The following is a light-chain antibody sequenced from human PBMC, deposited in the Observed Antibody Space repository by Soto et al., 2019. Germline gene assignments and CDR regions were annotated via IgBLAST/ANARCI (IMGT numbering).Light chain of an antibody. J-gene: IGKJ1*01. V-gene: IGKV1-5*03. Sequence: EIRMTQSASTLSGSVGDGVNMXCRASQTVSSRLDWYQQKPGKAPKLLMYKSSTLKRGGPSRFSGSGSATEFTRTISSLQPDDFATYYGQHYNSYSEAFGQGTKVDI. CDR1: QTVSSR. CDR2: KSS. CDR3: QHYNSYSEA.